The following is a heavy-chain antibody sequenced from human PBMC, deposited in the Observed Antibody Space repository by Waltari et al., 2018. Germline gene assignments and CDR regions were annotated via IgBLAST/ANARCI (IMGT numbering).Heavy chain of an antibody. CDR3: ARRWQWLFNY. CDR1: GGSISSSSYY. D-gene: IGHD6-19*01. V-gene: IGHV4-39*01. J-gene: IGHJ4*02. CDR2: IYYSGST. Sequence: QLQLQESGPGLVKPSETLSLTCTVSGGSISSSSYYWGWIRQPPGKGLEWIGSIYYSGSTYYNPSRKSRVTISVDTSKNQFSLKLSSVTAADTAVYYCARRWQWLFNYWGQGTLVTVSS.